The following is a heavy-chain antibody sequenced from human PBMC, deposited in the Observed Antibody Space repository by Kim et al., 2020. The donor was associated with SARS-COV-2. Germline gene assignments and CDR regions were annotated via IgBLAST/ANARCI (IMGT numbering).Heavy chain of an antibody. Sequence: SETLSLTCTVSAGSITSSGSDCGWIRQFPGKGLEWIGSFHYSGNTYYNPSLQSRVTISVDMSQNQLSLKLTSVTAADTAVYYCQRGFWISTDMYVWGQGTTVTVSS. V-gene: IGHV4-39*01. J-gene: IGHJ6*02. CDR1: AGSITSSGSD. CDR2: FHYSGNT. D-gene: IGHD3-3*01. CDR3: QRGFWISTDMYV.